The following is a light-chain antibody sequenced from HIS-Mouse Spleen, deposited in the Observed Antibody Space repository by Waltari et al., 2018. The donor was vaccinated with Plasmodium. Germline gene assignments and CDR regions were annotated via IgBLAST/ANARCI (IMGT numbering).Light chain of an antibody. V-gene: IGLV3-1*01. J-gene: IGLJ2*01. CDR1: KLGDKY. CDR3: QAWDSSTVV. Sequence: SHQLTQPPSVSVSPAQTTTITCFGDKLGDKYACWYQQKPGQSPVLVIDQDSNRPSGIPGRFSGSNSGNTATLTISGTQAMDEADYYCQAWDSSTVVFGGGTKLTVL. CDR2: QDS.